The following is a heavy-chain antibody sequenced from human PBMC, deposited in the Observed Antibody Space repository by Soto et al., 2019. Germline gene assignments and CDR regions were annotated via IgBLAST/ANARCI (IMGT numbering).Heavy chain of an antibody. Sequence: GGSLRLSCAASGFTFSSYGMHWVRQAPGKGLEWVAVIWYDGSNKYYADSVKGRFTISRDNSKNTLYLQMNSLRAKDTAVYYWGRENTMVRGFPGRYWGQGTLVTVPS. J-gene: IGHJ4*02. CDR1: GFTFSSYG. D-gene: IGHD3-10*01. CDR3: GRENTMVRGFPGRY. V-gene: IGHV3-33*01. CDR2: IWYDGSNK.